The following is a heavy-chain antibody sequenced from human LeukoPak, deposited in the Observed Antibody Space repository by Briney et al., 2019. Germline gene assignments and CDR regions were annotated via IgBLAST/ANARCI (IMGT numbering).Heavy chain of an antibody. J-gene: IGHJ4*02. CDR3: AKPDCSYSDCYRPTY. V-gene: IGHV3-23*01. Sequence: GGSLRLSCAASGFTFDTYWMSWVRQAPGKGLEWVSAISGSDGTTYYADSVKGRFTISRDNSKSTLYLQMNSLRAEDTAVYYCAKPDCSYSDCYRPTYWGQGTLVTVSS. CDR2: ISGSDGTT. D-gene: IGHD2-2*02. CDR1: GFTFDTYW.